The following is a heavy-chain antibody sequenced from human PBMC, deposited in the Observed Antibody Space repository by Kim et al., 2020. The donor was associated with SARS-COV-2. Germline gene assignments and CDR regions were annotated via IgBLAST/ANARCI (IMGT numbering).Heavy chain of an antibody. Sequence: SVKGRFTISRDNSRNTLYLQMNSLRAEDTAVYFCAKGPHVPTVTTSYFDYWGQGTLVTVS. V-gene: IGHV3-23*01. D-gene: IGHD4-17*01. J-gene: IGHJ4*02. CDR3: AKGPHVPTVTTSYFDY.